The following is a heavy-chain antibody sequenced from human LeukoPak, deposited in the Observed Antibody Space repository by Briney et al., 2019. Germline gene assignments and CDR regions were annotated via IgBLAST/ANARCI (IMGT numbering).Heavy chain of an antibody. J-gene: IGHJ1*01. CDR1: GFILSSFA. Sequence: PGGSLRLSRTSSGFILSSFAMSWVRQAPGKGLEWVSSISSPGGNTYYADSVKGRFTISRDISKNLVYLQMNSLRAEDTAVYYCAKTRNGYTTEYLQHWGQGTLVTVSS. CDR2: ISSPGGNT. CDR3: AKTRNGYTTEYLQH. V-gene: IGHV3-23*01. D-gene: IGHD5-24*01.